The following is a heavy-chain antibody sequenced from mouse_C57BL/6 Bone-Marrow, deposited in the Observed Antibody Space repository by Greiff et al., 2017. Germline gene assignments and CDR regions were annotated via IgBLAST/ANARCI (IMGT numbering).Heavy chain of an antibody. CDR3: AQFSYYYGSPAWFAY. CDR2: IDPEDGET. Sequence: VQLQQSGAELVKPGASVKLSCTASGFNIKDYYMHWVKQRTEQGLEWIGRIDPEDGETKYAPNFQGQATITADTSSSTAYLQLSSLTSEDSAVYYCAQFSYYYGSPAWFAYWGQGTLVTVSA. V-gene: IGHV14-2*01. D-gene: IGHD1-1*01. J-gene: IGHJ3*01. CDR1: GFNIKDYY.